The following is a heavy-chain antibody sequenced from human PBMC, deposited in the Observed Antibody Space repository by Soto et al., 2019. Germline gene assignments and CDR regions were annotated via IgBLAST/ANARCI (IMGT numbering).Heavy chain of an antibody. CDR1: GGSISSSSYY. CDR3: FAITMVRGVLRLIAY. Sequence: PSETLSLTCTVSGGSISSSSYYWGWIRQPPGKGLEWIGSIYYSGSTYYNPSLKSRVTISVDTSKNQFSLKLSSVTAADSAVFYCFAITMVRGVLRLIAYWGQGTLVTVSS. CDR2: IYYSGST. J-gene: IGHJ4*02. D-gene: IGHD3-10*01. V-gene: IGHV4-39*01.